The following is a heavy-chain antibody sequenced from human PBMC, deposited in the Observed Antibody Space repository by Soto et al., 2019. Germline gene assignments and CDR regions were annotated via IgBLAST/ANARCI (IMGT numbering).Heavy chain of an antibody. D-gene: IGHD2-2*01. Sequence: GSVKVSCKASGYTFTSYGISWVRQAPGQGLEWMGWISAYNGNTNYAQKLQGRVTMTTDTSTSTAYMELRSLRSDDTAVYYCASIVVVPAAMTHAFDIWGQGTMVTVSS. CDR2: ISAYNGNT. CDR1: GYTFTSYG. CDR3: ASIVVVPAAMTHAFDI. J-gene: IGHJ3*02. V-gene: IGHV1-18*04.